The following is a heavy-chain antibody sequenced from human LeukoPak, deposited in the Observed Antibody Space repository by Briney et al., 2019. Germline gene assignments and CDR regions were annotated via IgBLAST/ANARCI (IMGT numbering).Heavy chain of an antibody. J-gene: IGHJ5*02. CDR3: ARHSANSPRITIFGVITT. CDR1: GYSFSSYW. CDR2: IYPADSDT. V-gene: IGHV5-51*01. Sequence: RGESLKISCKASGYSFSSYWIGWVRQVPGKGLEWMGIIYPADSDTRYSPSFQGQVTISADKSISTAYLQWNSLKASDTAMYYCARHSANSPRITIFGVITTWGQGTQVTVSS. D-gene: IGHD3-3*01.